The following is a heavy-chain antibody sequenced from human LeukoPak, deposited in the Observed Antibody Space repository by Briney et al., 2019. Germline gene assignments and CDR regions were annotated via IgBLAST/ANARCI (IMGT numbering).Heavy chain of an antibody. CDR3: ARDWQAAHYFDY. CDR1: GFTFTNAW. D-gene: IGHD2-15*01. Sequence: GGSLRLSCAASGFTFTNAWMSWVRQAPGKGLVWVSRINTDGSSTSYADSVKGRFTISRDNAKNTLYLQMNSLRAEDTAVYYCARDWQAAHYFDYWGQGTLVTVSS. V-gene: IGHV3-74*01. CDR2: INTDGSST. J-gene: IGHJ4*02.